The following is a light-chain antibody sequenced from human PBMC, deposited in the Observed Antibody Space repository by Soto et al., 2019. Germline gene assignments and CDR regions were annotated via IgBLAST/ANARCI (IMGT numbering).Light chain of an antibody. CDR2: DVS. J-gene: IGLJ2*01. V-gene: IGLV2-14*03. CDR3: SSYASSSTLGGV. CDR1: SSDVGAYKY. Sequence: QSALTQPASVSGSPGQSITISCAGTSSDVGAYKYVSWYQQHPGKAPKLLIYDVSNRPSGVSDRFSGSKSGNTASLTISGLQAEDEADYYCSSYASSSTLGGVFGGGTKLTVL.